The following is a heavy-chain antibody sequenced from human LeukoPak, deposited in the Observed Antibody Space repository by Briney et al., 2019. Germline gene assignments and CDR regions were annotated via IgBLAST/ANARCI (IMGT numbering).Heavy chain of an antibody. CDR2: IKKTGSET. D-gene: IGHD6-19*01. J-gene: IGHJ4*02. CDR1: KFIFSNYW. CDR3: ARVFSSGWVSDY. Sequence: GGSLRLSCEASKFIFSNYWMSWVRQAPGKGLEWVAYIKKTGSETYYVDSVKGRFTITRDNAKNSLYLQMNSLRAEDTAVYYCARVFSSGWVSDYWGQGTLVTVSS. V-gene: IGHV3-7*01.